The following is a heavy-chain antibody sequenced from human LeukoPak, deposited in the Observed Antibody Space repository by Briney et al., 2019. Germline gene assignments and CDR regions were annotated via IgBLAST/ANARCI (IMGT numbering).Heavy chain of an antibody. CDR3: AISGPIYYGSGSYYNYFDY. J-gene: IGHJ4*02. V-gene: IGHV4-39*07. CDR2: IYYSGST. D-gene: IGHD3-10*01. Sequence: SETLSLTCTVSGGSISSSSYYWGWIRQPPGKGLEWIGSIYYSGSTYYNPSLKSRVTISVDTSKNQFSLKLSSVTAADTAVYYCAISGPIYYGSGSYYNYFDYWGQGTLVTVSS. CDR1: GGSISSSSYY.